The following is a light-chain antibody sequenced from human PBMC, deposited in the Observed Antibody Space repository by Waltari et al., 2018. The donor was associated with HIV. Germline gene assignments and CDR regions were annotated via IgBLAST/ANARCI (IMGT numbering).Light chain of an antibody. CDR2: DAS. CDR1: QSVSSY. CDR3: QQRNSWPLT. Sequence: EIVLTQSPATLSLSPGERATLSCRASQSVSSYLAWYQQKPGQAPRLHIYDASNRATGIPARFSGSGSGTDFTLTITSLEPEDFAVYYCQQRNSWPLTFGGGTK. J-gene: IGKJ4*01. V-gene: IGKV3-11*01.